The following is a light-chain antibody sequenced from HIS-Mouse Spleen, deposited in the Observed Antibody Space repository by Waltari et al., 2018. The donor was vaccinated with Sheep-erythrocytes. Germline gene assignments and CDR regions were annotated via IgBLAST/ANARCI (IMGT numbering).Light chain of an antibody. CDR3: CSYAGSSTPWV. CDR2: EGS. V-gene: IGLV2-23*01. J-gene: IGLJ3*02. Sequence: QSALTQPASVSGSPGQSITISCTATSSDVGSFNLVSGYQQHPGKAPKLMIYEGSKRPSGVSNRFSGSKSGNTASLTISGLQAEDKADYYCCSYAGSSTPWVFGGGTKLTVL. CDR1: SSDVGSFNL.